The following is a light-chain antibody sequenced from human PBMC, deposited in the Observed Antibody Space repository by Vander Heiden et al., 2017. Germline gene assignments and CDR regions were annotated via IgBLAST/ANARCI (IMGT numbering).Light chain of an antibody. Sequence: EIVLTQSPGTLSLSPGERATLSSRASQSVSSSYLACYQKKPCKAPRLLIYGASSRATGIPDRFSGSGSGTDFTLTISRVEAEDFAVYYCQQYGSSPFTFGPGTKVDIK. CDR2: GAS. CDR3: QQYGSSPFT. V-gene: IGKV3-20*01. CDR1: QSVSSSY. J-gene: IGKJ3*01.